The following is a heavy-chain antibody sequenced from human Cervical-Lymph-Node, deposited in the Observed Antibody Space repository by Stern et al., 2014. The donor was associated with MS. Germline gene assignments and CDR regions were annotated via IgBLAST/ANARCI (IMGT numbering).Heavy chain of an antibody. CDR2: IHPNTGAT. CDR1: GHTFTGYY. V-gene: IGHV1-2*06. CDR3: ARDPRLDYFGMDV. Sequence: QVQLGQSEAEVKKPGASVKVSCQASGHTFTGYYMQWVRQAPGQGLEWMGRIHPNTGATNYAQKFQDRVTITRDTSITTAYMELSRLTADDTAVYYCARDPRLDYFGMDVWGQGTTVIVSS. J-gene: IGHJ6*02.